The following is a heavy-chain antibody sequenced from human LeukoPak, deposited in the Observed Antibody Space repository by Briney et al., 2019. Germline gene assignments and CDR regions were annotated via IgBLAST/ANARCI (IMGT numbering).Heavy chain of an antibody. CDR3: AKYWMYAGGENWFDP. CDR1: GFTFSRYW. D-gene: IGHD2-8*01. J-gene: IGHJ5*02. Sequence: PGGSLRLSCAASGFTFSRYWMHWVRQAPGKGLVWVSRIDSDGISTSYADSVKGRFTISRDNSKNTLYLQMNSLRAEDTAVYYCAKYWMYAGGENWFDPWGQGTLVTVSS. V-gene: IGHV3-74*01. CDR2: IDSDGIST.